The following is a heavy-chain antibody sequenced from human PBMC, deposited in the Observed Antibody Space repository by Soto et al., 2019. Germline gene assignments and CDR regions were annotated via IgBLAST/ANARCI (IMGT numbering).Heavy chain of an antibody. CDR2: ISSSGSTI. Sequence: PGGSLRLSCAASGFTFSSYEMTWVRQAPGKGLEWVSYISSSGSTIYYADSVKGRFTISRDNAKNSLYLQMNSLRAEDTAVYYCARDLRTYYYDSSGSNDAFDIWGQGTMVTVSS. CDR1: GFTFSSYE. D-gene: IGHD3-22*01. J-gene: IGHJ3*02. V-gene: IGHV3-48*03. CDR3: ARDLRTYYYDSSGSNDAFDI.